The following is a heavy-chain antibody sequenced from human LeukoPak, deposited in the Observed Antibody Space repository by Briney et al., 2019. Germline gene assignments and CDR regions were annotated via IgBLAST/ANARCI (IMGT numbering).Heavy chain of an antibody. V-gene: IGHV3-7*03. J-gene: IGHJ4*02. CDR3: ARGSGWVDY. CDR1: GFTFSGYS. CDR2: IKEDGSEQ. Sequence: GGSLRLSCAASGFTFSGYSMTWVRQAPGKGLEWVANIKEDGSEQYYVDSVKGRFTISRDNAKNSVYLQMNSLRAEDTAVYYCARGSGWVDYWGQGTLVTVSS. D-gene: IGHD6-19*01.